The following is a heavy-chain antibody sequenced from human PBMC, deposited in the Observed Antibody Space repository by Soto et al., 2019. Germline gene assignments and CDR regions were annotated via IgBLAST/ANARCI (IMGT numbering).Heavy chain of an antibody. J-gene: IGHJ4*02. CDR1: GGSISSYY. V-gene: IGHV4-59*08. CDR2: IYYSGST. D-gene: IGHD6-6*01. Sequence: QVQLQESGPGLVKPSETLSLTCTVSGGSISSYYWSWIRQPPGKGLEWIGYIYYSGSTNYNPSLTTLVTISVDTSKTEFSLKLSSETAADTAGYYCARGRIEYGSSSDFDYWGQGTLVTVSS. CDR3: ARGRIEYGSSSDFDY.